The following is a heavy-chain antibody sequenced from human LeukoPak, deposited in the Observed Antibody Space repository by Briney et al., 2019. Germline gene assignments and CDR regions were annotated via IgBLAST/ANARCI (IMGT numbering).Heavy chain of an antibody. V-gene: IGHV4-61*02. CDR3: ARAPITGYCSSTSCYARGAFDI. CDR1: GDSISSGSYY. D-gene: IGHD2-2*01. Sequence: SQTLSLTCTVSGDSISSGSYYWSWIRQPAGKGLEWIGRIYTSGSTNYNPSLKSRVTISVDTSKNQFSLKLSSVTAADTAVYYCARAPITGYCSSTSCYARGAFDIWGQGTMVTVSS. CDR2: IYTSGST. J-gene: IGHJ3*02.